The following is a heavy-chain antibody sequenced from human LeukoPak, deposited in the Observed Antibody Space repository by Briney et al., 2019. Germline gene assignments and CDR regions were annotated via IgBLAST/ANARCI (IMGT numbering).Heavy chain of an antibody. V-gene: IGHV1-2*02. CDR3: ARDWFRSSSGYYYAWFDS. CDR2: INPNSGGT. CDR1: GYTFTGYY. J-gene: IGHJ5*01. Sequence: ASVKVSCKASGYTFTGYYMHWVRQAPGQGLEWMGWINPNSGGTNYAQKFQGRVTMTRDTSISTAYMELSRLRSDDTAVYYCARDWFRSSSGYYYAWFDSWGQGTLVTVSS. D-gene: IGHD3-22*01.